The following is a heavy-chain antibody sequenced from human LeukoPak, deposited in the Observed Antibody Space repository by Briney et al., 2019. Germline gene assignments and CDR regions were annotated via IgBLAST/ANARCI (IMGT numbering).Heavy chain of an antibody. CDR2: MNPNSGNT. CDR3: ARGASGSYYGAYYFDY. Sequence: ASVKVSCKASGGTFSSYAISWVRQATGQGLEWMGWMNPNSGNTGYAQKFQGRVTMTRNTSISTAYMELSSLRSEDTAVYYCARGASGSYYGAYYFDYWGQGTLVTVSS. J-gene: IGHJ4*02. V-gene: IGHV1-8*02. CDR1: GGTFSSYA. D-gene: IGHD1-26*01.